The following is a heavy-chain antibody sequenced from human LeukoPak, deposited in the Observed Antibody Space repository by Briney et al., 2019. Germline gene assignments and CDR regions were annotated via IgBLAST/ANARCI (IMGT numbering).Heavy chain of an antibody. CDR1: GGSISSYC. J-gene: IGHJ3*02. CDR3: AREKGGSYTLDAFDI. Sequence: PSETLSLTCTVSGGSISSYCWSWIRQPPGKGLEWIGYIYYSGSTNYNPSLKSRVTISVDTSKNQFSLKLSSVTAADTAVYYCAREKGGSYTLDAFDIWGQGTMVTVSS. D-gene: IGHD1-26*01. CDR2: IYYSGST. V-gene: IGHV4-59*01.